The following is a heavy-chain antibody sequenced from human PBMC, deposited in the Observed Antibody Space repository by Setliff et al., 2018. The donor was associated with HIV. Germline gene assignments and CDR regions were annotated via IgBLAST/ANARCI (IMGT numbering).Heavy chain of an antibody. CDR2: IKCENDGGTT. CDR3: TTGTRLVD. V-gene: IGHV3-15*01. J-gene: IGHJ4*02. D-gene: IGHD2-21*01. CDR1: GFTFSNAW. Sequence: GGSLRLSCAASGFTFSNAWMTWVRQAPGKGLEWVGRIKCENDGGTTDYAAPVKGRFTISRDDSKNTLYLQMNSLKIEDTAVYYCTTGTRLVDWGQGALVTVSS.